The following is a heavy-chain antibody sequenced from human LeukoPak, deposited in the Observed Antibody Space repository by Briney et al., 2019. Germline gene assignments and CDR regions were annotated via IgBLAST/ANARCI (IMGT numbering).Heavy chain of an antibody. J-gene: IGHJ3*02. V-gene: IGHV3-33*08. Sequence: GGSLRLSCAASGFTVSSNYMSWVRQAPGKGLEWVAVIWYDGSNKYYADSVKGRFTISRDNSKNTLYLQMNSLRAEDTAVYYCARDSAFDIWGQGTMVTVSS. CDR1: GFTVSSNY. CDR3: ARDSAFDI. CDR2: IWYDGSNK.